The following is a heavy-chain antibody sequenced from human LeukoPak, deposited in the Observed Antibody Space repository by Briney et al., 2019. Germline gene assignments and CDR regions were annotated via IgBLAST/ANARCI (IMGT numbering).Heavy chain of an antibody. Sequence: GGSLRLSCAASGFTFNNYVIHWVRQAPGKGLEWLAVISYDGTNKYYADSVKGRLTISRDHSQSTVDLQMNTLRGADTAVYYCVRSPTYYNMDVWGKGTTVTVSS. CDR3: VRSPTYYNMDV. CDR2: ISYDGTNK. CDR1: GFTFNNYV. V-gene: IGHV3-30*03. J-gene: IGHJ6*03.